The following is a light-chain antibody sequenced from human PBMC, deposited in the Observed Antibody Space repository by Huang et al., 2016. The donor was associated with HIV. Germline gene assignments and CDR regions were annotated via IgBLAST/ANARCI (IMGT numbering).Light chain of an antibody. J-gene: IGKJ4*01. CDR3: QQLYSYPLT. CDR2: DAS. CDR1: QGISTS. Sequence: IQLTQSPSSLSASVGDRVTITCRASQGISTSLAWYQLKPGKVPRLLIYDASTLQSGVPSRFSGSGSGTDFTLTINSLQPEDFATYYCQQLYSYPLTFGGGTKLEI. V-gene: IGKV1-9*01.